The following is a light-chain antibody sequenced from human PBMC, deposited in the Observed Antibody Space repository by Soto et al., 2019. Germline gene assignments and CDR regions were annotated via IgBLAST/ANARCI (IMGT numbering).Light chain of an antibody. V-gene: IGKV4-1*01. J-gene: IGKJ3*01. Sequence: DIVMTKSPDSLAVSLGERATINCKSSQRVLYSSNNKNYLAWYQQKPGQTHKLLIYWASTRESVVPVRFSGSGSATDFTLTISSLQAEDVAVYYCQQYYSTPLTFGPGTKVDIK. CDR3: QQYYSTPLT. CDR1: QRVLYSSNNKNY. CDR2: WAS.